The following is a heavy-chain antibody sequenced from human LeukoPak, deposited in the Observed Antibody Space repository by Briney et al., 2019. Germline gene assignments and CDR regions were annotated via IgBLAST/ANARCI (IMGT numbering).Heavy chain of an antibody. CDR2: ISGSGGNT. J-gene: IGHJ4*02. V-gene: IGHV3-23*01. D-gene: IGHD3-22*01. Sequence: GGSLRLSCAVSGFTFSNYGMSWVRQAPGKGLEWVSAISGSGGNTYYADSVKGRFTISRDNSKNTLYLQMNSLRAEDTAVYYCARLNYYDPKVGEGSYYFDYWGQGTLVTVSS. CDR1: GFTFSNYG. CDR3: ARLNYYDPKVGEGSYYFDY.